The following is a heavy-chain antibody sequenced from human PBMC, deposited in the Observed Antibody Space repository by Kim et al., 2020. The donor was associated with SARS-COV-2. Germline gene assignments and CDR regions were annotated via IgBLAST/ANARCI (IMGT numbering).Heavy chain of an antibody. J-gene: IGHJ5*02. V-gene: IGHV3-23*01. D-gene: IGHD6-25*01. CDR3: AKRAAWFDP. CDR2: GRT. Sequence: GRTYSADSVKGRFTIARDKSKNTLYMQMNSLRAEDTAVYYCAKRAAWFDPWGQGTLVTVSS.